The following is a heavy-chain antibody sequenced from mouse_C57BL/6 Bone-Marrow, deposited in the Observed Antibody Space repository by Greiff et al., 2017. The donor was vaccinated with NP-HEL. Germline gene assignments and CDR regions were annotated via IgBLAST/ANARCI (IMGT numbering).Heavy chain of an antibody. V-gene: IGHV1-63*01. Sequence: QVQLQQSGAELVRPGTSVKMSCKASGYTFTNYWIGWAKQRPGHGLEWIGDIYPGGGYTNYNEKFKGKATLNADKSSSTAYMQFSSLTSEDSAIYYCAREGYYGSSPYYFDYWGQGTTLTVSS. CDR1: GYTFTNYW. CDR2: IYPGGGYT. CDR3: AREGYYGSSPYYFDY. D-gene: IGHD1-1*01. J-gene: IGHJ2*01.